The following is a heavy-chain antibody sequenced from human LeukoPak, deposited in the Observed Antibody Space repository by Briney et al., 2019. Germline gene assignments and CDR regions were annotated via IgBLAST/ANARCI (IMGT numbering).Heavy chain of an antibody. V-gene: IGHV3-7*01. CDR2: IKQDGSEK. Sequence: TGGSLRLSCAASGFTFSSYWMSWVRQAPGKGLEWVANIKQDGSEKYYVDSVKGRFTISRDNAKNSLYLQMNSLRAEETAVYYCARDEHWQGYYYYGMDVWGQGTTVTVSS. D-gene: IGHD1-1*01. CDR3: ARDEHWQGYYYYGMDV. CDR1: GFTFSSYW. J-gene: IGHJ6*02.